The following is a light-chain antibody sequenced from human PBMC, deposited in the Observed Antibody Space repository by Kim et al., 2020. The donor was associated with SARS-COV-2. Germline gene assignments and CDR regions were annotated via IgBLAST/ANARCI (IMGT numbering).Light chain of an antibody. V-gene: IGKV1-9*01. CDR2: AAS. CDR3: QHLHKDFSFT. Sequence: DIQLTQSPSFLSASVGDRVTITCRASQGISSYLGWYQQKPGEAPKVLIYAASTLVSGVPSRFSGSGSGTEFTLTISSLQPEDFATYYCQHLHKDFSFTFGPGTKVDIK. CDR1: QGISSY. J-gene: IGKJ3*01.